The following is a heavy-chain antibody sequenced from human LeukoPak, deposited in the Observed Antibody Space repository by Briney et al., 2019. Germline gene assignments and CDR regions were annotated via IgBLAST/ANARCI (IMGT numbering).Heavy chain of an antibody. Sequence: GGSLRLSCAASGFTFSSYAMSWVRQAPGKGLEWVSAISGSGGSTYYADSVKGRFTISRDNSKNTLYLQMDSLRAEDTAVYYCAKDWIDIVVVVAATLVWFDPWGQGTLVTVSS. J-gene: IGHJ5*02. V-gene: IGHV3-23*01. D-gene: IGHD2-15*01. CDR1: GFTFSSYA. CDR3: AKDWIDIVVVVAATLVWFDP. CDR2: ISGSGGST.